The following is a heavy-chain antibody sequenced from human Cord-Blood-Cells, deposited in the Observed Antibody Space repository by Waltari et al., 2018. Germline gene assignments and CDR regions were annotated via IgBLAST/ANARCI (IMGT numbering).Heavy chain of an antibody. J-gene: IGHJ4*02. V-gene: IGHV3-66*01. CDR2: IYSGGST. Sequence: EVQLVESGGGLVQPGGSLRLSCAASGFTVSSNYMSWVRQAPGKGLEWVSVIYSGGSTNYADSVKGRFTISRDNSKKTLYLQMNSLRAEDTAVYYCARDSPGSIVVAGVDYWGQGTLVTVSS. D-gene: IGHD6-19*01. CDR1: GFTVSSNY. CDR3: ARDSPGSIVVAGVDY.